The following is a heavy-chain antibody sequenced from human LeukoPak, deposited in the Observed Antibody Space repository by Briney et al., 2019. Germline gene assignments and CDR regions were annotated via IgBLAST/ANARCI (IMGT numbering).Heavy chain of an antibody. CDR1: GFTFSSYS. CDR2: ISSSSSYI. D-gene: IGHD3-16*02. CDR3: ARVRAFGGVIVIPPDY. V-gene: IGHV3-21*01. Sequence: PGGSLRLSCAASGFTFSSYSMNWVRQAPGKGLEWVSSISSSSSYIYYADSVKGRFTISRDNAKNSLYLQMNSLRAEDTAVYYCARVRAFGGVIVIPPDYWGQGTLVTVSS. J-gene: IGHJ4*02.